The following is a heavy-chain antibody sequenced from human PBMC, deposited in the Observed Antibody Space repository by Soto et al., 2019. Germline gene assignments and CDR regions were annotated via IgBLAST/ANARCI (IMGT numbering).Heavy chain of an antibody. CDR3: ARGFRWDHAFDI. CDR2: INHSGST. Sequence: SETLSLTCAVYGGSFSSYYWSWIRQPPGKGLEWIGEINHSGSTNYNPSLKSRVTISVDTSKNQFSLKLSSVTAADTAVYYCARGFRWDHAFDIWGQGTMVTVSS. D-gene: IGHD1-26*01. V-gene: IGHV4-34*01. J-gene: IGHJ3*02. CDR1: GGSFSSYY.